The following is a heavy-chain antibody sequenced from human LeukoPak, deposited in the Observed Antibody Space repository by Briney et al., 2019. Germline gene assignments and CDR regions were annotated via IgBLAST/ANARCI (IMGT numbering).Heavy chain of an antibody. CDR3: ARVIGYYYDSSGSKPNAFDI. D-gene: IGHD3-22*01. CDR2: IYYSGST. V-gene: IGHV4-31*03. J-gene: IGHJ3*02. Sequence: PSETLSLTCTVSGGSISSGGYYWSWIRQHPGKGLEWIGYIYYSGSTYYNPSLKSRVTISVDTSKNQFSLKLSSVTAADTAVYYCARVIGYYYDSSGSKPNAFDIWGQGTMVTVSS. CDR1: GGSISSGGYY.